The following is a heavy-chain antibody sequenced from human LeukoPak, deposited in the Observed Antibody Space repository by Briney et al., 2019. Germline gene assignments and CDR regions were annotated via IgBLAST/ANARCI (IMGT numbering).Heavy chain of an antibody. CDR1: GGSISSYY. CDR2: IYYSGST. D-gene: IGHD6-19*01. J-gene: IGHJ3*02. V-gene: IGHV4-59*01. CDR3: ARDRRGRIAVAGTHADAFDI. Sequence: SETLSLTCTVSGGSISSYYWSWIRQPPGKGLEWIGYIYYSGSTNYNPSLKSRVTISVDTSKNQFSLKLSSVTAADTAVYYCARDRRGRIAVAGTHADAFDIWGQGTMVTVSS.